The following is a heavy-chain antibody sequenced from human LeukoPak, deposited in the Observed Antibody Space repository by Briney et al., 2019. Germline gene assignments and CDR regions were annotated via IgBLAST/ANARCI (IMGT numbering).Heavy chain of an antibody. V-gene: IGHV3-23*01. J-gene: IGHJ4*02. Sequence: ASVKVSCKASGGTFSSYAMSWVRQAPGKGLEWVSSISGSGGGTYYADSVKGRFTISRDNSKNTLYLQMNSLRAEDTALYYCAKYYYSSSGSLNYWGQGTLVTVSS. CDR1: GGTFSSYA. D-gene: IGHD3-10*01. CDR3: AKYYYSSSGSLNY. CDR2: ISGSGGGT.